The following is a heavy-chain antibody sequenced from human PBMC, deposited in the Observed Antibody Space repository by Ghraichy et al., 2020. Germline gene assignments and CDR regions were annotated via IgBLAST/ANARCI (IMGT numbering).Heavy chain of an antibody. D-gene: IGHD1-1*01. V-gene: IGHV3-23*01. CDR2: ISGSGGST. CDR3: AKPHKLEMGWFDP. CDR1: GFTFSSYA. Sequence: GESLNISCAASGFTFSSYAMSWVRQAPGKGLEWVSAISGSGGSTYYADSVKGRFTISRDNSKNTLYLQMNSLRAEDTAVYYCAKPHKLEMGWFDPWGQGTLVTVSS. J-gene: IGHJ5*02.